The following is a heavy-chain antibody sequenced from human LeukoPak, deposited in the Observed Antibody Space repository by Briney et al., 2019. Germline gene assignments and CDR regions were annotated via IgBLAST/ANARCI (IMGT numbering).Heavy chain of an antibody. CDR3: ATHVRTSIVTLFDD. Sequence: GASVKVSCKASGYTFTNYYMHWVRQAPGQGLEWMGWINPNSGGTNYAQKFQGRVTMTRDTSISTAYMELSRLRSDDTAVYYCATHVRTSIVTLFDDWGQGTLVTVSS. CDR1: GYTFTNYY. CDR2: INPNSGGT. D-gene: IGHD5-18*01. J-gene: IGHJ4*02. V-gene: IGHV1-2*02.